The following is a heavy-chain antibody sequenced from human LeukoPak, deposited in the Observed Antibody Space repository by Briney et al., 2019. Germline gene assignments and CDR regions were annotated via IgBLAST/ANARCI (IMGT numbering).Heavy chain of an antibody. J-gene: IGHJ6*02. CDR2: ISGRGGST. CDR1: GFTSRRYA. Sequence: GGSLRLSSAPSGFTSRRYAMSWVRQAPGKGLEWVSAISGRGGSTYYAGSVKGRFTISRDNSKNRLYLQMNSLRDVRGAGYYGAKGLYCGSYRHYYGMDVWGQGTTVTVSS. V-gene: IGHV3-23*01. D-gene: IGHD1-26*01. CDR3: AKGLYCGSYRHYYGMDV.